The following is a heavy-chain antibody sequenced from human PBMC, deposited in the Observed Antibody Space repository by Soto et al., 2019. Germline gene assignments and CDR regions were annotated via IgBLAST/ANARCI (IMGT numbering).Heavy chain of an antibody. Sequence: PGGSLRLSCAASGFTFSDYYMSWIRQAPGKGLEWVSYISSSGSTIYYADSVKGRFTISRDNAKNSLYLQMNSLRAEDTAVYYCASHIVVVPAAMPAFDIWGQGTMVTVSS. V-gene: IGHV3-11*04. J-gene: IGHJ3*02. CDR2: ISSSGSTI. CDR1: GFTFSDYY. CDR3: ASHIVVVPAAMPAFDI. D-gene: IGHD2-2*01.